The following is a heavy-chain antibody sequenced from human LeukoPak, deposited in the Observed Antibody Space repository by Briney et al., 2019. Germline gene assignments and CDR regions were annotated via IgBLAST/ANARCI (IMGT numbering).Heavy chain of an antibody. CDR1: GDSISSYY. V-gene: IGHV4-59*01. D-gene: IGHD5-18*01. J-gene: IGHJ4*02. CDR2: IYYSGST. Sequence: SETLSLTCTVSGDSISSYYWSWIRQPPGKGLEWIGYIYYSGSTNYNPSLKSRVTISVDTSKNQFSLKPSSVTAADTAVYYCATGSYGQYYFDYWGQGTLVTVSS. CDR3: ATGSYGQYYFDY.